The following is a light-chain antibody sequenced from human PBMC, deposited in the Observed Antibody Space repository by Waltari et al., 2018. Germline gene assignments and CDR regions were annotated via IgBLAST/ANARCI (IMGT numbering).Light chain of an antibody. Sequence: DIVMTQTPLSLPVTPGEPASIYCRSSQRLLDSDDGNTYLDWDLQKTGQSPQLLIYTLSYLASGGPDRFSGSGSGTEFTLKISRVEAEDVGVYYCMQRIEFPLITFGQGTRLEIK. CDR1: QRLLDSDDGNTY. V-gene: IGKV2-40*01. CDR3: MQRIEFPLIT. CDR2: TLS. J-gene: IGKJ5*01.